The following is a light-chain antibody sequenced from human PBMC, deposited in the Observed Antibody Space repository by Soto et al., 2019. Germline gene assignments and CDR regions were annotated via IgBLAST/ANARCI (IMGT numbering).Light chain of an antibody. CDR2: AAS. CDR1: QSVSSRS. Sequence: EIVLTQSPGTLSLSPCERATLSCSASQSVSSRSLAWYQQTPGQAPRLLIYAASSRATGIPDRFSGSGSGTDFTLTISRLEPEDFAVYYCHQYGSSPATFGQGTKVDIK. CDR3: HQYGSSPAT. V-gene: IGKV3-20*01. J-gene: IGKJ1*01.